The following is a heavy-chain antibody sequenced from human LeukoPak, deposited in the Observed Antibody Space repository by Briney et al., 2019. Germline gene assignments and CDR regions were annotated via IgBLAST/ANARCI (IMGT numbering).Heavy chain of an antibody. CDR1: GFTFSSYA. J-gene: IGHJ6*02. D-gene: IGHD6-13*01. CDR2: ISGSGGST. Sequence: GGSLRLSCAASGFTFSSYAMSWVRQAPGKGLEWVSAISGSGGSTYYAASVKGRFTISRDNSKNTLYPQMNSLRAEDTAVYYCAKVLRSGAAAGTYYYYYGMDVWGQGTTVTVSS. CDR3: AKVLRSGAAAGTYYYYYGMDV. V-gene: IGHV3-23*01.